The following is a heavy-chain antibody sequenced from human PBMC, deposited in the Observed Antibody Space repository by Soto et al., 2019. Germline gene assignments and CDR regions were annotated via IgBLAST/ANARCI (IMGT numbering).Heavy chain of an antibody. CDR3: ARDIAVAGGGLAYYFDY. D-gene: IGHD6-19*01. V-gene: IGHV6-1*01. J-gene: IGHJ4*02. CDR1: GDSVSSNSAA. Sequence: SQTLSLTCAISGDSVSSNSAAWNWIRQSPSRGLEWLGRTYYRSKWYNDYAVSVKSRITINPDTSKNQFSLQLNSVTPEDTAVYYCARDIAVAGGGLAYYFDYWGQGTLVTVPS. CDR2: TYYRSKWYN.